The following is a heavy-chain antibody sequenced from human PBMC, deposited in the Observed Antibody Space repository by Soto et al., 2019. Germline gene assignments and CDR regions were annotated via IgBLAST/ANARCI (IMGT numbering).Heavy chain of an antibody. V-gene: IGHV4-31*03. D-gene: IGHD4-17*01. CDR2: IYYSGST. J-gene: IGHJ6*02. CDR1: GGSVNNADYF. CDR3: AREADYGGSRGGMDV. Sequence: QVRLEESGPGLVKPSETLSLICSVSGGSVNNADYFWNWIRHHPENGLEWIGYIYYSGSTRYNPSFKTRATLSIDTSKDQLSLRLNSVTVADTAVYFCAREADYGGSRGGMDVWGRGTTVTVSS.